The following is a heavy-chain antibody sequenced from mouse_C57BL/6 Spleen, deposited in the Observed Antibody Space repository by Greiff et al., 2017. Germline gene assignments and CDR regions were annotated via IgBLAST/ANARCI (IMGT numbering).Heavy chain of an antibody. CDR3: ARKGQLRPNYYAMDY. J-gene: IGHJ4*01. CDR2: IWSGGST. V-gene: IGHV2-2*01. Sequence: VKLVESGPGLVQPSQSLSITCTVSGFSLTSYGVHWVRQSPGKGLEWLGVIWSGGSTDYNAAFISRLSISKDNSKSQVFFKMNSLQADDTAIYYCARKGQLRPNYYAMDYWGQGTSVTVSS. CDR1: GFSLTSYG. D-gene: IGHD3-2*02.